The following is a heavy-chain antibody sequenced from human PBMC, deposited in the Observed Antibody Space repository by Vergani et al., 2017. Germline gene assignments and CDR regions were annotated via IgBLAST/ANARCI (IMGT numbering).Heavy chain of an antibody. CDR3: ARVNTETNGHLYYYYYMDV. CDR2: IDHTGRP. V-gene: IGHV4-34*01. J-gene: IGHJ6*03. D-gene: IGHD4-11*01. Sequence: QVQLQQWGGGLLKPSETLSLTCVVNGGSFTSYHWTWIRQSPGEGLECVGDIDHTGRPDYNPSLKSRLTMSVDKSRNQFSLTINSVTATDTAIYFCARVNTETNGHLYYYYYMDVWGQGTAVTVS. CDR1: GGSFTSYH.